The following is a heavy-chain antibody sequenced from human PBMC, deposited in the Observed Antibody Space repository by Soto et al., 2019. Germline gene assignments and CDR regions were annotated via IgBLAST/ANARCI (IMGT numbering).Heavy chain of an antibody. J-gene: IGHJ4*02. D-gene: IGHD5-18*01. CDR1: GYTFTTYY. Sequence: QVQLVQSGAEVKEPGASVKVSCKASGYTFTTYYIHWLRQAPGQGLEWIGIINPNGCGTTYAQKFQGRVTMTRDTSTSTVYMDLSSLGSEDTAVYYCARDRLGYFYVNFDHWGQGALVNVTS. CDR3: ARDRLGYFYVNFDH. V-gene: IGHV1-46*01. CDR2: INPNGCGT.